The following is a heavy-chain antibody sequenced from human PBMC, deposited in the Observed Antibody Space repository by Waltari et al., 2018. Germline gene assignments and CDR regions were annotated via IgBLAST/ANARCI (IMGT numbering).Heavy chain of an antibody. Sequence: QVQLVESGGGLVKPGGSLRLSCAASGFTFSHYYLSWIRQAPGKGLEWVSYITSSGSTIYYADSVKGRFTISRDNAKNSLYLQMNSLRAEDTAVYYCARDRGASYDFWSGYYQFDYWGQGTLVTVSS. CDR2: ITSSGSTI. CDR1: GFTFSHYY. CDR3: ARDRGASYDFWSGYYQFDY. D-gene: IGHD3-3*01. V-gene: IGHV3-11*04. J-gene: IGHJ4*02.